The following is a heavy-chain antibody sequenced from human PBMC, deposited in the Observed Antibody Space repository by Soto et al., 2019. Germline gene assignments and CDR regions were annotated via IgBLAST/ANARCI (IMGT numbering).Heavy chain of an antibody. Sequence: SETQSLTCTVSGGSTSSSSYYWDWLRQPRGRGLEWIGSIYYSGSTYYNPSLKSRVTISVDTSKNQFSLKLSSVTAADTAVYYCAGSEGYYDILTGNYPYFDYWGQGTLVTVSS. V-gene: IGHV4-39*01. J-gene: IGHJ4*02. CDR1: GGSTSSSSYY. D-gene: IGHD3-9*01. CDR3: AGSEGYYDILTGNYPYFDY. CDR2: IYYSGST.